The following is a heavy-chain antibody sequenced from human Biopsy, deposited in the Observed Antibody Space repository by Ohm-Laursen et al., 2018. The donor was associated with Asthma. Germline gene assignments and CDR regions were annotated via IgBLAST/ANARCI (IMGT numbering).Heavy chain of an antibody. CDR2: IKSKTDGGTT. V-gene: IGHV3-15*01. J-gene: IGHJ4*02. CDR3: TTGFWWTFDY. CDR1: GFTVSRDH. Sequence: SLRLSCTALGFTVSRDHMFWVRQAPGKGLEWVGRIKSKTDGGTTDYAAPVKGRFTISRDDSKNTLYLQMNSLKTEDTAVYYCTTGFWWTFDYWGQGTLVTVSS. D-gene: IGHD3-16*01.